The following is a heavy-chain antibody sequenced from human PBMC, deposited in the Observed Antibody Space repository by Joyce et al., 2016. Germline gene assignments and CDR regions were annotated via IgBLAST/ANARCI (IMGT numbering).Heavy chain of an antibody. CDR2: INPNTGGT. V-gene: IGHV1-2*02. CDR3: ARAAMTDFYYYYYMDV. Sequence: QVQLVQSGAEVTKPGASVKVSCKSSGYTFAAYYIHGVRQAPGQGRELMGWINPNTGGTSYAPKFQDRVILSSDTSISTVYMDLSSLNTDDTAVFYCARAAMTDFYYYYYMDVWGKGTTVIVSS. CDR1: GYTFAAYY. J-gene: IGHJ6*03.